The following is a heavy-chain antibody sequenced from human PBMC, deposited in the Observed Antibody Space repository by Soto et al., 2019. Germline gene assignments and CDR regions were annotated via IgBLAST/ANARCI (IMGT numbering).Heavy chain of an antibody. D-gene: IGHD6-13*01. J-gene: IGHJ1*01. CDR2: INWNSGSI. Sequence: QTGGSLRLSCAASGFTFDDYAMHWVRQVPGKGLEWVSGINWNSGSIGYADSVKGRFAISRDNAKNPLHLQMNSLRAEDTAFYYCVKDESINWYSGHFRHWGQGTLVTVSS. V-gene: IGHV3-9*01. CDR3: VKDESINWYSGHFRH. CDR1: GFTFDDYA.